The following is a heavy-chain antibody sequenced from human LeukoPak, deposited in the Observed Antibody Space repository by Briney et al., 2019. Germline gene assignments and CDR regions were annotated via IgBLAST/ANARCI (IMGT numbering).Heavy chain of an antibody. CDR1: GGSTISINW. CDR2: IFHSGST. J-gene: IGHJ4*02. CDR3: ARVTYYDFWSGYYFFDY. V-gene: IGHV4-4*02. Sequence: PSGTLSLTCDVSGGSTISINWWSWVRQPPGKGLEWIGEIFHSGSTNYNPSLKSRVTISVDTSKNQFSLKLSSVTAADTAVYYCARVTYYDFWSGYYFFDYWGQGTLVTVSS. D-gene: IGHD3-3*01.